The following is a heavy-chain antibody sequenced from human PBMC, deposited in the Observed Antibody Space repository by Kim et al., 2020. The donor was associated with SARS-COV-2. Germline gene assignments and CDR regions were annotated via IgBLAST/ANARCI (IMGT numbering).Heavy chain of an antibody. D-gene: IGHD2-15*01. CDR3: ARDYSTTPLFFDY. J-gene: IGHJ4*02. V-gene: IGHV3-21*01. CDR2: ISSSSSYI. Sequence: GGSLRLSCAASGFTFSSYSMNWVRQAPGKGLEWVSSISSSSSYIYYADSVKGRFTISRDNAKNSLYLQMNSLRAEDTAVYYCARDYSTTPLFFDYWGQGTLVTVSS. CDR1: GFTFSSYS.